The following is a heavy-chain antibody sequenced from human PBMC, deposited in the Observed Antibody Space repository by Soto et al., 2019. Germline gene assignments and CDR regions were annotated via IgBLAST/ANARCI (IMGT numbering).Heavy chain of an antibody. V-gene: IGHV5-51*01. J-gene: IGHJ6*02. CDR2: IYPGDSDT. CDR3: ARQPEWDVDIVATKLLRPYYYYYGMDV. CDR1: GYSFTSYW. Sequence: PGESLKISCKGSGYSFTSYWIGWVRQMPVKGLEWMGIIYPGDSDTRYSPSFQGQVTISADKSISTAYLQWSSLKASDTAMYYCARQPEWDVDIVATKLLRPYYYYYGMDVWGQGTTVTVSS. D-gene: IGHD5-12*01.